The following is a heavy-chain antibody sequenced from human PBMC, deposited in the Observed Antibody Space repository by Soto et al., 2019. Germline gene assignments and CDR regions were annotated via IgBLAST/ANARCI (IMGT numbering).Heavy chain of an antibody. Sequence: QVQLVQSGAEVNKPGASVKVSCKASGYTFTSYDINWVRQATGQGLEWMGWMNPNSGNTGHAQKFQGRVTRTRNTSISTAYMELSSLRSEDTAVYYCASSGALRSDYGDSGDAFDIWGQGTMVTVSS. D-gene: IGHD4-17*01. CDR2: MNPNSGNT. V-gene: IGHV1-8*01. CDR3: ASSGALRSDYGDSGDAFDI. J-gene: IGHJ3*02. CDR1: GYTFTSYD.